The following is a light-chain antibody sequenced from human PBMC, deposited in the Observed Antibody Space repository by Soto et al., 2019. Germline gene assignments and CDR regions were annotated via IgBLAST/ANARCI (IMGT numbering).Light chain of an antibody. J-gene: IGKJ4*01. CDR2: EVS. V-gene: IGKV2-30*01. CDR3: MQGSHWPLT. Sequence: QLTLPSTFERPASISSRSSKPPAYSDGNTYLTWFQQRPGQSPRRLLFEVSKRHSGVPDRFSGSGSGTDFTLKISRVEAEDVGVYCCMQGSHWPLTFVGGTKVDIK. CDR1: KPPAYSDGNTY.